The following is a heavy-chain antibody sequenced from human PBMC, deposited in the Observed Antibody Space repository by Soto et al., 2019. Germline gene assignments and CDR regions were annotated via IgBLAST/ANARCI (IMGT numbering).Heavy chain of an antibody. Sequence: QVQLVESGGGAVQPGRSLTLSCAASGFRFSAFGMHWVRQAPGKGLECVAVVSNDGRSEHYADSVKGRFTISRDNSKNTLSLQMNGLRPDDTALYYCAKTITTPTSEDSTGRGALIDHWGRGARVIVSS. CDR2: VSNDGRSE. V-gene: IGHV3-30*18. CDR1: GFRFSAFG. J-gene: IGHJ4*02. D-gene: IGHD2-8*02. CDR3: AKTITTPTSEDSTGRGALIDH.